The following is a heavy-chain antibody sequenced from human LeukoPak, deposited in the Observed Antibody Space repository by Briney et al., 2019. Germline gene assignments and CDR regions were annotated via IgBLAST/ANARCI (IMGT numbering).Heavy chain of an antibody. CDR2: IKQDKSEK. CDR1: GFTFSSYW. J-gene: IGHJ4*02. CDR3: ARDKIEGPTKLDY. D-gene: IGHD1-1*01. Sequence: QHGESLKISCTASGFTFSSYWMSWVRQAPGKGLEWVANIKQDKSEKYYVDSLKGRFTISRDNAKNSLYLQMNSLRAEDTAVYYCARDKIEGPTKLDYWGQGILVTVSS. V-gene: IGHV3-7*01.